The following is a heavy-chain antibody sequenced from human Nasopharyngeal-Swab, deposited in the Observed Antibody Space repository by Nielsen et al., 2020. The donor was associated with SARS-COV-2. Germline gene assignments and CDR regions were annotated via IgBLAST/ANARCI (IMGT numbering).Heavy chain of an antibody. CDR1: GGTFSSYA. CDR3: ARGKSYDPYYYYYYMDV. J-gene: IGHJ6*03. V-gene: IGHV1-69*13. D-gene: IGHD5-12*01. Sequence: SVKVSCKASGGTFSSYAISWVRQAPRQGLEWMGGIIPIFGTANYAQKFQGRVTITADESTSTAYMELSSLRSEDTAVYYCARGKSYDPYYYYYYMDVWGKGTTVTVSS. CDR2: IIPIFGTA.